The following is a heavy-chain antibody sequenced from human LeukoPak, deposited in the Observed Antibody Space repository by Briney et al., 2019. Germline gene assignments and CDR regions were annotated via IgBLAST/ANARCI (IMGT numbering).Heavy chain of an antibody. CDR3: ARDISLNSGYDFDY. CDR2: ISYDGSNK. CDR1: GFTFSRYA. J-gene: IGHJ4*02. Sequence: GGSLRLSCAASGFTFSRYAMHWVRQAPGKGLEWVAVISYDGSNKYYADSVKGRFTISRDNSKNTLYLQMNSLRAEDTAVYYCARDISLNSGYDFDYWGQGTLVTVSS. D-gene: IGHD5-12*01. V-gene: IGHV3-30*04.